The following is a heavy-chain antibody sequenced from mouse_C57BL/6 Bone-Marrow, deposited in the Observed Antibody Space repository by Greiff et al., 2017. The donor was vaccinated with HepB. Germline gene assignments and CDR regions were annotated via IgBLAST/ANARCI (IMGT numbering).Heavy chain of an antibody. CDR1: GFTFTDYY. CDR3: ARWDYYGGSYWYFDV. J-gene: IGHJ1*03. Sequence: DVKLVESGPVLVKPGPSVKISCKASGFTFTDYYMHWVKQSHGKSLEWIGLVYPYNGGTSYNQKFKGKATLTVDTSSSTAYMELNSLTSEDSAVYYCARWDYYGGSYWYFDVWGTGTTVTVSS. V-gene: IGHV1-36*01. D-gene: IGHD1-1*01. CDR2: VYPYNGGT.